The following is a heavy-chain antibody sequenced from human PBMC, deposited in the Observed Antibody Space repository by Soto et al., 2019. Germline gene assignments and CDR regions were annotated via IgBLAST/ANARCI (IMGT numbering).Heavy chain of an antibody. CDR3: ARDKITGLFAY. J-gene: IGHJ4*02. Sequence: QVQLQQWGAGLLKPSETLSLTCAVYGGSFSGYYWTWIRQPPGTGLELIGEINHSGSTNYNPSLKSRVTISVDTSKDQFSLKLTSVTAAATAVYSCARDKITGLFAYWGQGTRVTVSS. V-gene: IGHV4-34*01. CDR2: INHSGST. CDR1: GGSFSGYY. D-gene: IGHD2-8*02.